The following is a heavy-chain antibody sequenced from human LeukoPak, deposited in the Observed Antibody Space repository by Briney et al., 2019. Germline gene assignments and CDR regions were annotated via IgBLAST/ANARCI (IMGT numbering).Heavy chain of an antibody. CDR1: GGSFSGYY. J-gene: IGHJ4*02. CDR2: INHSGST. V-gene: IGHV4-34*01. CDR3: ARGRGVLMVYAIRLDY. D-gene: IGHD2-8*01. Sequence: SETLSLTCAVYGGSFSGYYWSWIRQPPGKGLEWIGEINHSGSTNYNPSLKSRVTISVDTSKNQFSLKLSSVTAADTAVYYCARGRGVLMVYAIRLDYWGQGTLVTVSS.